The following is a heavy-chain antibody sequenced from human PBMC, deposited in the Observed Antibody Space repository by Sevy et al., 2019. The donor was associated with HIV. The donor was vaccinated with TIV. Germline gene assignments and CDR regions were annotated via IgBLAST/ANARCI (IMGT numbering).Heavy chain of an antibody. CDR2: ISSISSTI. D-gene: IGHD1-7*01. Sequence: GGSLRLSCAASGFTFSSYSMNWVRQAPGKGLEWVSYISSISSTIYYADSVKGGFTISRDNAKNSLYLQMNSLRDEDTAVYYCARVGKLELHNYYYYGMDVWGQGTTVTVSS. CDR3: ARVGKLELHNYYYYGMDV. J-gene: IGHJ6*02. V-gene: IGHV3-48*02. CDR1: GFTFSSYS.